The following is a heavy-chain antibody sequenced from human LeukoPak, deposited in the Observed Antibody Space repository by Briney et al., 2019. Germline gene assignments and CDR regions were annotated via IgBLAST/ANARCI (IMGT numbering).Heavy chain of an antibody. V-gene: IGHV5-51*01. D-gene: IGHD4-17*01. CDR1: GYSFTSYW. Sequence: GASLKISCTASGYSFTSYWIGWVRPMPGKGLEWMGISYPGDSDTRYSPSFQGQVTISADKSNSTAYLQWSSLKASDTAIYYCARRNYGDYQGFYWYFDLWGRGTLVTVSS. CDR3: ARRNYGDYQGFYWYFDL. CDR2: SYPGDSDT. J-gene: IGHJ2*01.